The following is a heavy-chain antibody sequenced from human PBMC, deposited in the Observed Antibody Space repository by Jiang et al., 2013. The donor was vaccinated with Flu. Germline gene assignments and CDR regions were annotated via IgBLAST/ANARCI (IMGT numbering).Heavy chain of an antibody. D-gene: IGHD6-19*01. CDR3: AKLTPAHIPLAGIIDY. Sequence: GFTFSSYVVSLGPPGSREGGWSGSHLLVASGLSTYYADSVKGRFTVSRDNSKNTLYLQMNSLRAEDTALYYCAKLTPAHIPLAGIIDYWGQGTLVTVSS. CDR2: LVASGLST. CDR1: GFTFSSYV. J-gene: IGHJ4*02. V-gene: IGHV3-23*01.